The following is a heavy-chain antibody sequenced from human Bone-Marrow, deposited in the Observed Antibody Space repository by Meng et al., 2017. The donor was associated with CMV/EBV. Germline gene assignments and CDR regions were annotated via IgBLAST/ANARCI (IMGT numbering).Heavy chain of an antibody. CDR2: ISAYNGNT. CDR1: GYTFTSYG. D-gene: IGHD3-22*01. V-gene: IGHV1-18*01. CDR3: ARGDSSAYYTGPYAFDI. Sequence: ASVKVSCKASGYTFTSYGISWVRQAPGQGLEWMGWISAYNGNTNFAQNLQGRVTMTADTSTSTAYMELRSLRSDDTAVYYCARGDSSAYYTGPYAFDIWGQGIMVTVSS. J-gene: IGHJ3*02.